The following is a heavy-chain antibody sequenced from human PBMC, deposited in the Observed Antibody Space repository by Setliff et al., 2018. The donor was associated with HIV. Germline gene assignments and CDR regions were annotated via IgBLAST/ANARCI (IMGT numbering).Heavy chain of an antibody. CDR2: IYSGGST. Sequence: GGSLRLSCAASGFTFSSYAMSWVRQAPGKGLEWVSVIYSGGSTYYADSVKGRFTISRDNSKNTLYLQMNSLRAEDTAVYYCARDYYDSSGYYSFDYWGQGTLVTVSS. CDR3: ARDYYDSSGYYSFDY. D-gene: IGHD3-22*01. V-gene: IGHV3-66*02. J-gene: IGHJ4*02. CDR1: GFTFSSYA.